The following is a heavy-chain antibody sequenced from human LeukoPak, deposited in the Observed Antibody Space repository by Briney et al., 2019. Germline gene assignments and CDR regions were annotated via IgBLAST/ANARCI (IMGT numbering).Heavy chain of an antibody. CDR3: ARIAAAGYDY. V-gene: IGHV3-7*03. CDR1: GFTFSSYW. Sequence: GGSLRLSCAASGFTFSSYWMHWVRQAPGKGLEWVANIKQDGSDTCYADSVKGRFTISRDNAKNSLYLEMNSLRAEDTAVYYCARIAAAGYDYWGQGTLVTVSS. J-gene: IGHJ4*02. D-gene: IGHD6-13*01. CDR2: IKQDGSDT.